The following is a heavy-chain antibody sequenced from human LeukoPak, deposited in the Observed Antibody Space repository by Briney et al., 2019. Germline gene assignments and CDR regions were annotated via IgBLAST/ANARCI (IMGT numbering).Heavy chain of an antibody. Sequence: GGSLRLSCAASGFTVSSNYMSWVRQAPVKGLVLVSVIYSGVSTYYAYSVKGRFTISRHNSKNTLYLQMNSLRAEDTAVYYCARSGPRYSSSSVDYWGQGTLVTLSS. J-gene: IGHJ4*02. CDR3: ARSGPRYSSSSVDY. V-gene: IGHV3-53*04. D-gene: IGHD6-6*01. CDR1: GFTVSSNY. CDR2: IYSGVST.